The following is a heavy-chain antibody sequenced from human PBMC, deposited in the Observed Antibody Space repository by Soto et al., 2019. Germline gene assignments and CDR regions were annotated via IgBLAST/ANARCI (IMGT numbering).Heavy chain of an antibody. CDR2: FDPEDGET. Sequence: ASVKVSCKVSGYTLTELSMHWVRQAPGKGLEWMGGFDPEDGETIYAQKFQGRVTMTEDTSTDTAYMELSSLRSEDTAVYYCATDVLGYCSGGSCYHPPTGPAGAFVIWAQRTMVTVSS. J-gene: IGHJ3*02. CDR1: GYTLTELS. CDR3: ATDVLGYCSGGSCYHPPTGPAGAFVI. V-gene: IGHV1-24*01. D-gene: IGHD2-15*01.